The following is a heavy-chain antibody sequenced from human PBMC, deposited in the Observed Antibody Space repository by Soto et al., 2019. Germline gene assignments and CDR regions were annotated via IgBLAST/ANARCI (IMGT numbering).Heavy chain of an antibody. CDR3: STTVITDPLFEY. CDR2: IRNKPNGHTT. V-gene: IGHV3-72*01. D-gene: IGHD2-21*01. J-gene: IGHJ4*02. CDR1: GFTFSGHY. Sequence: PGGSLRLSCEGSGFTFSGHYMDWVRQAPGKGLEWLGRIRNKPNGHTTAYAASVKGRFTISRDDSKNLVYLQMNSLKSEDPALYYCSTTVITDPLFEYWGQGTLVAVSS.